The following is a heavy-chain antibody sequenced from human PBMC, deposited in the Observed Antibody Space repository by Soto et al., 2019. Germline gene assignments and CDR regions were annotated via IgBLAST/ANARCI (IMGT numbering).Heavy chain of an antibody. CDR2: IYHSGST. D-gene: IGHD3-9*01. V-gene: IGHV4-30-2*01. Sequence: QLQLQESGSGLVKPSQTLSLTCAVSGGSISSGGYSWSWIRQPPGKGLEWIGYIYHSGSTYYNPSLKSRVTISVDRSKNQFSLKLSSVTAADTAVYYCARVISTGYYGWFDPWGQGTLVTVSS. CDR1: GGSISSGGYS. J-gene: IGHJ5*02. CDR3: ARVISTGYYGWFDP.